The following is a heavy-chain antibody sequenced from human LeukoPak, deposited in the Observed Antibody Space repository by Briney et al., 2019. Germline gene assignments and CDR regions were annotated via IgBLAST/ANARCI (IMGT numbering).Heavy chain of an antibody. J-gene: IGHJ3*02. CDR3: ARVTDYYDSSGYSDAFDI. D-gene: IGHD3-22*01. CDR1: GGSFSGYY. CDR2: INHSGST. V-gene: IGHV4-34*01. Sequence: SGTLSLTCAVYGGSFSGYYWSWIRQPPGKGLEWIGEINHSGSTNYNPSLKSRVTISVDTSKNQFSLKLSSVTAADTAVYYCARVTDYYDSSGYSDAFDIWGQGTMVTVSS.